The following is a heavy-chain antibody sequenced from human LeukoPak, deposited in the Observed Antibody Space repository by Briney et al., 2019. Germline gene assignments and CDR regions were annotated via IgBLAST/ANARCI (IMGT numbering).Heavy chain of an antibody. CDR2: IRSKAYGGTT. D-gene: IGHD2-15*01. J-gene: IGHJ3*02. V-gene: IGHV3-49*04. CDR1: GFTFGDYA. Sequence: GGSLRLSCIASGFTFGDYAMSWVRQAPGKGLEWVGFIRSKAYGGTTEYAASVKSRFSISRDDSKSIAYLQMNSLRTEDTAVFYCTRDCSGGSCWGDAFDIWGQGTMVTVSP. CDR3: TRDCSGGSCWGDAFDI.